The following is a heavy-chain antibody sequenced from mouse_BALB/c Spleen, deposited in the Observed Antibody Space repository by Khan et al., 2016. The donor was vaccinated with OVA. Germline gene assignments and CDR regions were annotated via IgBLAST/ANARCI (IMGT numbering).Heavy chain of an antibody. CDR1: GFTFSSYS. CDR3: ASQLTGSFAY. V-gene: IGHV5-6*01. CDR2: ISSGGDYT. Sequence: EVELVESGGDLVKPGGSLKLSCAASGFTFSSYSMSWVRQTPDKRLEWVASISSGGDYTYYPDIVKGRFTISRDNAKNTLYLQMSSLKSEDTAMYYCASQLTGSFAYWGQGTLVTVSA. J-gene: IGHJ3*01. D-gene: IGHD4-1*01.